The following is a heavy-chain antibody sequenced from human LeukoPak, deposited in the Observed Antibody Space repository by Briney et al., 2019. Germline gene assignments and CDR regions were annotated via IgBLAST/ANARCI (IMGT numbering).Heavy chain of an antibody. D-gene: IGHD1-26*01. CDR3: ARDSGSYKRDDAFDI. CDR1: GFTFSSYW. Sequence: GGSLRLSCAASGFTFSSYWMHWVRQAPGKGLVWVSRINSDGSSTSYADSVKGRFTISGDNAKNTLYLQMNSLRAEDTAVYYCARDSGSYKRDDAFDIWGQGTMVTVSS. CDR2: INSDGSST. J-gene: IGHJ3*02. V-gene: IGHV3-74*01.